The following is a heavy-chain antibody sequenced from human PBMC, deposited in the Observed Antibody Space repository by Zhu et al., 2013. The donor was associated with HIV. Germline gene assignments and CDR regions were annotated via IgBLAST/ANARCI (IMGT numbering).Heavy chain of an antibody. V-gene: IGHV1-2*02. D-gene: IGHD3-16*01. CDR3: ASDVWEKALDI. J-gene: IGHJ3*02. CDR2: ININSGET. CDR1: GYTFAAYY. Sequence: QVQLVQSGAEVKKPGASVRVSCHGSGYTFAAYYIHWVRQAPGQGLEWMGYININSGETKYAQKFQDRVTMTTNTSISTAYMELGGLRYDDTAIYYCASDVWEKALDIWGPGTILTVSS.